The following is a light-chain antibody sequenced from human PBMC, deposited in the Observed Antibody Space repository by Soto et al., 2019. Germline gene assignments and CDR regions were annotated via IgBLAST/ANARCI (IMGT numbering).Light chain of an antibody. CDR2: STN. J-gene: IGLJ3*02. CDR3: VLYMGGGISM. CDR1: SGSVSTSYY. V-gene: IGLV8-61*01. Sequence: QTVVTQEPSFSVSPGGTVTLTCGLSSGSVSTSYYASWYQQTPGQAPRTLIYSTNTRSSGVPDRFSGSILGNKAALTITGAQADDDSDYYCVLYMGGGISMFGGGTKLTVL.